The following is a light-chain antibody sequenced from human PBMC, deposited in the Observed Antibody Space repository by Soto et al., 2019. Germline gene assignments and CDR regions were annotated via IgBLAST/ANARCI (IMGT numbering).Light chain of an antibody. Sequence: QAALSHSPSASSTPGHRVTISCSGSNSNIGTNTVNWYQQLPGTAPRLLIYTNNQRPSGVPQRFSGSKTGTSASLAIGGLQSEDGADYYCAAWDDSLADYVFGTGTKVTVL. CDR1: NSNIGTNT. CDR2: TNN. J-gene: IGLJ1*01. V-gene: IGLV1-44*01. CDR3: AAWDDSLADYV.